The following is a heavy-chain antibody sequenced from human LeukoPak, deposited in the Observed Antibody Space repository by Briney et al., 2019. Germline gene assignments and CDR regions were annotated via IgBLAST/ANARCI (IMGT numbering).Heavy chain of an antibody. Sequence: GGSLRLSCAASGFTFSDYYMSWIRQAPGKGLEWVSYISSSGSSMYYADSVKGRFTISRDNAKNSLYLQMNSLRAEDTALYYCARFDGSGSYYRFDSWGQGTLVTVSS. CDR2: ISSSGSSM. D-gene: IGHD3-10*01. CDR1: GFTFSDYY. J-gene: IGHJ4*02. V-gene: IGHV3-11*04. CDR3: ARFDGSGSYYRFDS.